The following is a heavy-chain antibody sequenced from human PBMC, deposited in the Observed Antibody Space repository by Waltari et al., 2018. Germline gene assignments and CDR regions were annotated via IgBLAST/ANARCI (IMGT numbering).Heavy chain of an antibody. CDR3: VRGNGSPGVDY. V-gene: IGHV4-38-2*01. Sequence: QVQLQESGPGLVKPSETLSLTCAVSHYSISSGYYWGWIRQPPGQGLEMIGYRYHSGTTYNNPSLKSRVTISVDRSKNQFSLRLSAVTAADAAVYYCVRGNGSPGVDYWGQGTLVTVSS. CDR1: HYSISSGYY. D-gene: IGHD1-26*01. CDR2: RYHSGTT. J-gene: IGHJ4*01.